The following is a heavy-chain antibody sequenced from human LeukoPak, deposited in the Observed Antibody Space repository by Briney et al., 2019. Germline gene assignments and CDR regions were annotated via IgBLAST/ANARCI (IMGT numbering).Heavy chain of an antibody. CDR1: GFTFSSYE. J-gene: IGHJ6*02. Sequence: PGGSLRLSCAASGFTFSSYEMNWVRQAPGKGLEWVSYIASSGGANRFYSESVKGRFTISRDNAKNSLYLHMNSLRAEDTGVYYCARIGTTTRGPAGLDVWGQGTTVTVSS. V-gene: IGHV3-48*03. D-gene: IGHD2/OR15-2a*01. CDR2: IASSGGANR. CDR3: ARIGTTTRGPAGLDV.